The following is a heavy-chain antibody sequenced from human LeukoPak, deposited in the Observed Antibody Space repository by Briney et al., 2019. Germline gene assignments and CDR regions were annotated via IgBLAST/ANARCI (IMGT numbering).Heavy chain of an antibody. CDR1: GGTFSSYA. D-gene: IGHD3-22*01. V-gene: IGHV1-69*04. CDR3: ATYSVVITMDDAFDI. CDR2: IIPILGIA. J-gene: IGHJ3*02. Sequence: ASVKVSCKASGGTFSSYAISWVRQAPGQRLEWMGRIIPILGIANYAQKFQGRVTITADKSTSTAYMELSSLRSEDTAVYYCATYSVVITMDDAFDIWGQGTMVTVSS.